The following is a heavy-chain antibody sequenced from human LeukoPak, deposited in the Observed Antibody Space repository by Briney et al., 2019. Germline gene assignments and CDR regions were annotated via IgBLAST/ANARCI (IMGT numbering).Heavy chain of an antibody. J-gene: IGHJ4*02. CDR3: ARGEAAAGTSSFDY. CDR1: GYTFNSYG. CDR2: ISAYNGNT. V-gene: IGHV1-18*01. Sequence: ASVKVSCKASGYTFNSYGISWVRQAPGQGLEWMGWISAYNGNTNYAQKFQGRVTITRDTSASTAYMELSSLRSEDTAVYYCARGEAAAGTSSFDYWGQGTLVTVSS. D-gene: IGHD6-13*01.